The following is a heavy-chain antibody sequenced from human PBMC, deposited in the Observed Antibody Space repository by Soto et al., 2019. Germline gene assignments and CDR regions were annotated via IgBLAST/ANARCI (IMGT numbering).Heavy chain of an antibody. D-gene: IGHD3-10*01. CDR3: ARGEGRITMVRGPQKEADY. CDR1: GYTFTSYD. Sequence: ASVKVSCKASGYTFTSYDINWVRQATGQGLEWMGWMNPNSGNTGYAQKFQGRVTMTRNTSISTAYMELSSLRSEDTAVYYCARGEGRITMVRGPQKEADYWGQGTLVTVSS. CDR2: MNPNSGNT. V-gene: IGHV1-8*01. J-gene: IGHJ4*02.